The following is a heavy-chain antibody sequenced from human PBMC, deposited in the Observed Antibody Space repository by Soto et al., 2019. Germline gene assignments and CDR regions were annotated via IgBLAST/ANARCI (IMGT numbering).Heavy chain of an antibody. V-gene: IGHV1-3*01. CDR1: GYTFSGSV. CDR2: INADNGNT. J-gene: IGHJ4*02. Sequence: ASVKVSCKASGYTFSGSVMHWVRQAPGQRLEWMGWINADNGNTKYSQKFQDRVTITRDTSASTAYMELSSLRSEDTTVYYCAPEIDATTETSLDYVGQGTLVTVAS. D-gene: IGHD4-17*01. CDR3: APEIDATTETSLDY.